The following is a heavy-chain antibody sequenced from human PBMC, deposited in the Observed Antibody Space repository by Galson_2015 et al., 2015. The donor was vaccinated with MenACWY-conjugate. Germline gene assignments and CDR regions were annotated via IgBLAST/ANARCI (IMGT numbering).Heavy chain of an antibody. J-gene: IGHJ6*02. CDR3: ARDLPLCYDNSGDLDV. CDR1: GFTFSNYW. CDR2: INQDGSVK. Sequence: SLRLSCAASGFTFSNYWMTWVRQAPGKGLEWVANINQDGSVKNYVDSVKGRFTISRDNAENSLRLQMDSLRAEDTAVYYCARDLPLCYDNSGDLDVWGQGTAVT. V-gene: IGHV3-7*03. D-gene: IGHD6-25*01.